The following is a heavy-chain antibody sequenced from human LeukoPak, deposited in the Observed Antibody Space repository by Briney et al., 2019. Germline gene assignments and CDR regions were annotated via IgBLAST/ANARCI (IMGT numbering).Heavy chain of an antibody. CDR2: IRSKAYGGTT. Sequence: PGGSLRLSCVASGFTFSSYWMSWVRQAPGKGLEWVGFIRSKAYGGTTEYAASVKGRFTISRDDSKSIAYLQMNSLKTEDTAVYYCTRGDCSGGSCYGYWFDPWGQGTLVTVSS. J-gene: IGHJ5*02. CDR1: GFTFSSYW. D-gene: IGHD2-15*01. V-gene: IGHV3-49*04. CDR3: TRGDCSGGSCYGYWFDP.